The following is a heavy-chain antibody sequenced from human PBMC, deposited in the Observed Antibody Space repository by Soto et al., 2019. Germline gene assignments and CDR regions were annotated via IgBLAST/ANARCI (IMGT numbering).Heavy chain of an antibody. CDR3: TRRPGSVGDMRGAFDI. V-gene: IGHV3-74*01. D-gene: IGHD3-10*01. CDR1: GFTFSGHW. Sequence: EVQLVESGGGLVQPGGSLRLSCAASGFTFSGHWMHWVRQGPGKGLVWVSRISTEVTYTHYADSVKGRFTISRDNAKNTQYLQMNSLRDEDTAVYSCTRRPGSVGDMRGAFDIWRPGTKVTVSS. J-gene: IGHJ3*02. CDR2: ISTEVTYT.